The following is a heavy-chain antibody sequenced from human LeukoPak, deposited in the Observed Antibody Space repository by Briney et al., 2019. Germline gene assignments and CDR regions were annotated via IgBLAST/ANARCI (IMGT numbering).Heavy chain of an antibody. CDR1: GGSISSGGYY. CDR3: ARDRTSYYDFWSGYPGDV. D-gene: IGHD3-3*01. CDR2: IYHSGST. J-gene: IGHJ6*04. V-gene: IGHV4-30-2*01. Sequence: SETLSLTCTVSGGSISSGGYYWSWIRQPPGKGLEWIGYIYHSGSTYYNPSLKSRVTISVDRSKNQFSLKLSSVTAADTAVYYCARDRTSYYDFWSGYPGDVWGKGTTVTVSS.